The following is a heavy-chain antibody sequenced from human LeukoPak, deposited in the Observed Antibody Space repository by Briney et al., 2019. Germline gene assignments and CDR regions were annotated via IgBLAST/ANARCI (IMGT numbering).Heavy chain of an antibody. CDR3: ARTDTDAFDI. CDR2: IYYSGST. CDR1: GGSISSSSYY. Sequence: PSETLSLTCTVSGGSISSSSYYWGWVRQPPGAGLEWIGSIYYSGSTYYTPSLKSRATISVDTSKNQFSLKLSSVTAADTAVYYCARTDTDAFDIWGQGTMVTVSS. V-gene: IGHV4-39*07. J-gene: IGHJ3*02.